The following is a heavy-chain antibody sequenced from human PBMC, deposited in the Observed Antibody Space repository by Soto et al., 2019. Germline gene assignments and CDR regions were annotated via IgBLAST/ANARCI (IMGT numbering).Heavy chain of an antibody. J-gene: IGHJ4*02. CDR1: GFTFSSYS. Sequence: GGSLRLSCAASGFTFSSYSMNWVRQAPGKGLEWVSFISSSSSYIYYADSVKGRFTISRDNAKNSLYLQMNSLRAEDTAVYYCAKEGGLSGSYYISSSYYFDYWGQGTLVTVSS. CDR3: AKEGGLSGSYYISSSYYFDY. CDR2: ISSSSSYI. D-gene: IGHD1-26*01. V-gene: IGHV3-21*01.